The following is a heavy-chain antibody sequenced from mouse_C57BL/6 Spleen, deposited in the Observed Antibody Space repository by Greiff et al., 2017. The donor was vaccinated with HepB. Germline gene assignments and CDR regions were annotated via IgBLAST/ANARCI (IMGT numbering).Heavy chain of an antibody. J-gene: IGHJ1*03. CDR3: AREGWYFDV. CDR2: ISYDGSN. Sequence: EVKLMESGPGLVKPSQSLSLTCSVTGYSITSGYYWNWIRQFPGNKLEWMGYISYDGSNNYNPSLKNRISITRDTSKNQFFLKLNSVTTEDTATYYCAREGWYFDVWGTGTTVTVSS. CDR1: GYSITSGYY. V-gene: IGHV3-6*01.